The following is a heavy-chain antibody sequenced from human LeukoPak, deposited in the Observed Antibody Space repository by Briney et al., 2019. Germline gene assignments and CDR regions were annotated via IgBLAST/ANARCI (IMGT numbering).Heavy chain of an antibody. Sequence: SETLSLTCTVSGGSISSYYWSWIRQPPGKGLEWIGSIYYSGSTYYNPSLKSRVTISVDTSKNQFSLKLSSVTAADTAVYYCATAPYTDFWSGYGPVRVMDVWGKGTTVTVSS. CDR3: ATAPYTDFWSGYGPVRVMDV. D-gene: IGHD3-3*01. J-gene: IGHJ6*04. V-gene: IGHV4-59*12. CDR1: GGSISSYY. CDR2: IYYSGST.